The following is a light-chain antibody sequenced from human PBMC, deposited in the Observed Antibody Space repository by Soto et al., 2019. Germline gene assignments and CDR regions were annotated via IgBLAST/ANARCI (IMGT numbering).Light chain of an antibody. CDR2: DDS. J-gene: IGLJ1*01. Sequence: SYELTQPPSVSVAPGQTASITCGGNNIGSKSVHWYQQKPDQAPLLVVYDDSDRPSGTPERFSGSNSGNTATLTITRVEAGDEADYYCQVWDTTTYHRVFATGTKLTVL. CDR3: QVWDTTTYHRV. V-gene: IGLV3-21*02. CDR1: NIGSKS.